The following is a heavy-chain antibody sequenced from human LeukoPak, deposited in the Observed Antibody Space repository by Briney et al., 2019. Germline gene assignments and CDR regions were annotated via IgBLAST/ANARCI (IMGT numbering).Heavy chain of an antibody. V-gene: IGHV4-59*08. CDR2: IYYSGST. Sequence: NPSETLSLTCTVSGGSISSYYWSWIRQPPGKGLEWIGYIYYSGSTNYNPSLKSRVTISVDTSKNQFSLKLSSVTAADTAVYYCARHSRYPNWFDPWGQGTLVTVSS. CDR1: GGSISSYY. J-gene: IGHJ5*02. CDR3: ARHSRYPNWFDP. D-gene: IGHD1-20*01.